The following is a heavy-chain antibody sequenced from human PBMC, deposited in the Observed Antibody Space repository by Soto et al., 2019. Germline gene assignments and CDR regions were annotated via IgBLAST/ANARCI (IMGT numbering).Heavy chain of an antibody. CDR2: IIPIFGTA. CDR3: ARTKYSSSWEWYYYYGMDV. Sequence: QVQLVQSGAEVKKPGSSVKVSCKASGGTFSSYAISWVRQAPGQGLEWMGGIIPIFGTANYAQKFQGRVTITAAEXXSXAXXELSSLRSEDTAVYYCARTKYSSSWEWYYYYGMDVWGQGTTVTVSS. D-gene: IGHD6-13*01. CDR1: GGTFSSYA. J-gene: IGHJ6*02. V-gene: IGHV1-69*12.